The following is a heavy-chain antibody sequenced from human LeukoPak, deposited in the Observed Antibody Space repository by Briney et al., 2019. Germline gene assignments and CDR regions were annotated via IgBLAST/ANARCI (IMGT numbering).Heavy chain of an antibody. CDR3: AKARSGSNCGPPLDY. D-gene: IGHD2-21*01. V-gene: IGHV3-30*18. Sequence: PGGSLRLSCAASVFSFNNFGIHWVRQAPGKGLEWVTVISYDGSNTHYADSVKGRFTVSRDNSENTLYLQMNSLRTEDTAVYYCAKARSGSNCGPPLDYWGQGTLVTVSS. J-gene: IGHJ4*02. CDR2: ISYDGSNT. CDR1: VFSFNNFG.